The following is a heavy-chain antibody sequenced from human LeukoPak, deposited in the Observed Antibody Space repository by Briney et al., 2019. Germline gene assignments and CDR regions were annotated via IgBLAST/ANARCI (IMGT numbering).Heavy chain of an antibody. D-gene: IGHD3-22*01. V-gene: IGHV3-20*04. Sequence: GGSLRLSCAASGFTFDDYGMSWVRQAPGKGLEWVSGINWNGGSTGYADSVKGRFTISRDNAKNSLYLQMNGLRAEDTALYYCARETYDSSGYYYSYFDYWGKGNLVTVSS. CDR2: INWNGGST. CDR3: ARETYDSSGYYYSYFDY. CDR1: GFTFDDYG. J-gene: IGHJ4*02.